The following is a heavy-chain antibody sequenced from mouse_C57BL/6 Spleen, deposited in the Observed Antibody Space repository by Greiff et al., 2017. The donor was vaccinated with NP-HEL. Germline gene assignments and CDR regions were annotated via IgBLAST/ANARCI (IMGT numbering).Heavy chain of an antibody. CDR2: INPYNGGT. V-gene: IGHV1-19*01. CDR3: ARELDSNYSSWFAY. CDR1: GYTFTDYY. D-gene: IGHD2-5*01. J-gene: IGHJ3*01. Sequence: EVQLQQSGPVLVKPGASVKMSCKASGYTFTDYYMNWVKQSHGKSLEWIGVINPYNGGTSYNQKFKGKATLTVDKSSSTAYMELNSLTSEDSAVYYCARELDSNYSSWFAYWGQGTLVTVSA.